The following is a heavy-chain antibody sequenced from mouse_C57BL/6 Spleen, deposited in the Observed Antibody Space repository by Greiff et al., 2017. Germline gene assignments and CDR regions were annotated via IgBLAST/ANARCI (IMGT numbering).Heavy chain of an antibody. Sequence: VQLQQSGPELVKPGASVKISCKASGYAFSSSWMNWVKQRPGKGLEWIGRIYPGDGDTNYNGKFKGKATLTADKSSSTAYMQLSSLTSEDSAVYFCARSGFYYGSSSAMDYWGQGTSVTVSS. CDR2: IYPGDGDT. V-gene: IGHV1-82*01. CDR1: GYAFSSSW. CDR3: ARSGFYYGSSSAMDY. D-gene: IGHD1-1*01. J-gene: IGHJ4*01.